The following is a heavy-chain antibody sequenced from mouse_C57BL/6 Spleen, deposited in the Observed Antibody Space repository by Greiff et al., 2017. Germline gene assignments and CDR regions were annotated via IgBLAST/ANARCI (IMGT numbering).Heavy chain of an antibody. V-gene: IGHV1-54*01. CDR1: GYAFTNYL. CDR3: AREGADY. Sequence: VQLQQSGAELVRPGTSVKVSCKASGYAFTNYLIEWVKQRPGQGLEWIGVINPGSGGTNYNEKFKGKATLTADQSSSTAYMQLSSLTSEDSAVYFCAREGADYWGQGTTLTVSS. CDR2: INPGSGGT. J-gene: IGHJ2*01.